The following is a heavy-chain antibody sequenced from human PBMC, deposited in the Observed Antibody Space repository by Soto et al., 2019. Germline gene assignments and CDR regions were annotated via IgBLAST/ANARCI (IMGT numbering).Heavy chain of an antibody. Sequence: QVQLQESGPGLVKPSETLSLTCAVSGGSISSNNWWRWVRQTPGKGLEWIGEIYHSGSTNYNPSLKSRVTISLDKSKNQFPLRLTSMPAADTAVYYCARREGDCRGGSCPFYHDWGQGTLVTASS. CDR3: ARREGDCRGGSCPFYHD. D-gene: IGHD2-15*01. CDR2: IYHSGST. V-gene: IGHV4-4*02. CDR1: GGSISSNNW. J-gene: IGHJ4*02.